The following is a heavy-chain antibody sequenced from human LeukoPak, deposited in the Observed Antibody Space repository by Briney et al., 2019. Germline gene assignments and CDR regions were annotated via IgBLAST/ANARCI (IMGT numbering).Heavy chain of an antibody. CDR3: AKDGGELTFNY. CDR1: GFTFSSSA. J-gene: IGHJ4*02. D-gene: IGHD3-16*01. Sequence: PGGSLRLSCAASGFTFSSSAMSWVRQAPGKGLEWVSAISGSGGSTYYTDSVKGRFTISRDNSKNTLFLQMNSLRAEDTAVYYCAKDGGELTFNYWGQGTLVTVSS. V-gene: IGHV3-23*01. CDR2: ISGSGGST.